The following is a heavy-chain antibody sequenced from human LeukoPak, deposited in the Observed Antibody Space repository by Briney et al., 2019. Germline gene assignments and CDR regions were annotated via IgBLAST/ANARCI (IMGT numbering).Heavy chain of an antibody. J-gene: IGHJ4*02. CDR3: ATCFTAASGDDY. D-gene: IGHD6-13*01. V-gene: IGHV5-51*01. CDR1: GYSFTTYW. Sequence: GESLKISCKGSGYSFTTYWIGWVRQMPGKGLEWMGIIYPGDSDTRYSPSFEGQVTISVDKSISTAYLQWNSLKVSDTAMYYCATCFTAASGDDYWGQGTLVTVSS. CDR2: IYPGDSDT.